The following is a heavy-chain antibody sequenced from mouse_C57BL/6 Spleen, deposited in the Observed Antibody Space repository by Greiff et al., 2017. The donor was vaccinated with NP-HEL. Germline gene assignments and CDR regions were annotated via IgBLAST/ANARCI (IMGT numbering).Heavy chain of an antibody. V-gene: IGHV1-82*01. Sequence: VQLQQSGPELVKPGASVKISCKASGYAFSSSWMNWVKQRPGKGLEWIGRIYPGDGDTNYNGKFKGKATLTADKSSSTAYMQLSSLRSEDSAVYFCARFVTGTGYYFDYWGQGTTLTVSS. D-gene: IGHD4-1*01. J-gene: IGHJ2*01. CDR3: ARFVTGTGYYFDY. CDR2: IYPGDGDT. CDR1: GYAFSSSW.